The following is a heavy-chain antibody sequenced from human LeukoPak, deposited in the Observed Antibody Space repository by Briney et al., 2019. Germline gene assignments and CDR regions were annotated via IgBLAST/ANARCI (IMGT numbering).Heavy chain of an antibody. CDR3: AHLTTVIATFDY. J-gene: IGHJ4*02. D-gene: IGHD4-17*01. CDR1: GFSLNTGGVG. V-gene: IGHV2-5*02. Sequence: ESGPTLVNPTQTLTLTCAFSGFSLNTGGVGVGWIRQPPGKALEYLALIYWDDDKRYSPSLRSRLTITKDTSKNQVVLTMTNMDPVDTATYYCAHLTTVIATFDYWGQGTLVTVSS. CDR2: IYWDDDK.